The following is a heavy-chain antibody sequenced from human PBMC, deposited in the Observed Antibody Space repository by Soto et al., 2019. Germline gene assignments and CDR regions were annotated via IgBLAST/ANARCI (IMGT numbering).Heavy chain of an antibody. Sequence: SETLSLTCTVSGGFISSGGYYWSWIRQHPGKGLEWIGYIYYSGSTYYNPSLKSRVTISVDTSKNQFSLKLSSVTAADTAVYYCARGSNGGVRFDYWGQGTLVTVSS. CDR2: IYYSGST. V-gene: IGHV4-31*03. J-gene: IGHJ4*02. D-gene: IGHD3-16*01. CDR3: ARGSNGGVRFDY. CDR1: GGFISSGGYY.